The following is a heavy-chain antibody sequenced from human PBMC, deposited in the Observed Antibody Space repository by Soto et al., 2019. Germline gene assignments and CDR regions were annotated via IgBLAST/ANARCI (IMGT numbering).Heavy chain of an antibody. CDR2: IYYSGST. CDR1: GGSISSYF. CDR3: VRSPAYCSSTSCPASGMDV. D-gene: IGHD2-2*01. Sequence: SETLSLTWTVSGGSISSYFWNWIRQPPGKGLEWIAYIYYSGSTSYNPSLKSRVTISVDVSKSQFSLKLSSVTAADTAVYYCVRSPAYCSSTSCPASGMDVWGQGTTVTVSS. J-gene: IGHJ6*02. V-gene: IGHV4-59*01.